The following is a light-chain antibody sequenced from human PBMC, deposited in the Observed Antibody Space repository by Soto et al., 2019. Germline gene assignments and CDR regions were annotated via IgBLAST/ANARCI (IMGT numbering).Light chain of an antibody. CDR3: QQSYSTLFT. Sequence: DIPMTQSPSSLSASVGDRVTITCRASQSISNSLNWYQQKPGKAPNLLIYAASSLQSGVPSRFSGSGSGTDFTLTISSLQPEDFATYYCQQSYSTLFTFGPGTKVEIK. CDR2: AAS. CDR1: QSISNS. J-gene: IGKJ3*01. V-gene: IGKV1-39*01.